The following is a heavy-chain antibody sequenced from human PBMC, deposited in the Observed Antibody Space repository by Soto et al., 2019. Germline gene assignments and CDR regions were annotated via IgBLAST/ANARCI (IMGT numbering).Heavy chain of an antibody. Sequence: QVQLVESGGGVVQPGGSLRLSCAASGFTFQNYSMHWVRQAPGKRLEWVAVTSYDGGKMFYADSVQGRFTISRDNSKYTLDLQMNSLRPGDTAVYYCARVESSGTSKYFIDYWGQGTLVTVSS. D-gene: IGHD3-10*01. CDR2: TSYDGGKM. V-gene: IGHV3-30*03. CDR1: GFTFQNYS. CDR3: ARVESSGTSKYFIDY. J-gene: IGHJ4*02.